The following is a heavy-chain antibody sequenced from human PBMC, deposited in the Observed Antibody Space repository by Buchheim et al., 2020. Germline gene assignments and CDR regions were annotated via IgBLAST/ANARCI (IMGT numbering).Heavy chain of an antibody. CDR1: GFTFSSYG. V-gene: IGHV3-33*01. J-gene: IGHJ4*02. CDR2: IWYDGSNK. CDR3: ARDPRGSSHLDY. D-gene: IGHD1-26*01. Sequence: QVQLVESGGGVVQPGRSLRLSCAASGFTFSSYGMHWVRQAPGKGLEWVAVIWYDGSNKYYADSVKGRFTISRDNSKNTLYLQMNSLRAEETAVYYCARDPRGSSHLDYWGQGTL.